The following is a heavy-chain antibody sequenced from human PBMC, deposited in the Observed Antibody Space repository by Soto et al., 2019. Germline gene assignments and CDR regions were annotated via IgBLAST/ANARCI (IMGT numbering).Heavy chain of an antibody. CDR2: IFYSGTT. CDR1: GGSISSSSYY. J-gene: IGHJ6*02. V-gene: IGHV4-39*01. CDR3: ARQDHYYGMDV. Sequence: SETLSLTCTVSGGSISSSSYYWGWIRQPPGKGLEWIGSIFYSGTTYYNPSLKSRVTISVDTSKNQFSLKLSSVTAADTAVYYCARQDHYYGMDVWGQGTTVTVSS.